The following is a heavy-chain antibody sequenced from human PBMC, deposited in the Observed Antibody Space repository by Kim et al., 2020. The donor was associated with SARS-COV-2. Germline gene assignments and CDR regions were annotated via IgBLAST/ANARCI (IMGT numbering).Heavy chain of an antibody. D-gene: IGHD3-10*01. CDR2: IYYSGST. Sequence: SETLSLTCTVSGGSISSSSYYWGWIRQPPGKGLEWIGSIYYSGSTYYNPSLKSRVTISVDTSKNQFSLKLSSVTAADTAVYYCARHGIMVRGVTPQRRNLYYYYGMDVWGQGTTVTVSS. J-gene: IGHJ6*02. V-gene: IGHV4-39*01. CDR1: GGSISSSSYY. CDR3: ARHGIMVRGVTPQRRNLYYYYGMDV.